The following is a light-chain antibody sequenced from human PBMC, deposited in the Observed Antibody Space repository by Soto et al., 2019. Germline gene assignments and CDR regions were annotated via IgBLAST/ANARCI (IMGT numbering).Light chain of an antibody. CDR3: QQHDQGWT. J-gene: IGKJ1*01. CDR1: QSVSTK. CDR2: GAS. V-gene: IGKV3-15*01. Sequence: EMVMTQSPATLSVSLGERATLSCRASQSVSTKLVWYQQKPGQAPRLLIYGASTRANGIPARFSGSGSGTEFTLTNSSLQSEDFAVYYCQQHDQGWTFGQGTKLEIK.